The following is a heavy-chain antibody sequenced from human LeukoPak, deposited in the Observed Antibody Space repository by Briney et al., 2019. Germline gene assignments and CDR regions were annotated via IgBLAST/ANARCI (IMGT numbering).Heavy chain of an antibody. CDR2: ISGNGGKT. D-gene: IGHD6-19*01. CDR3: TKEPRESTVAGPFDY. CDR1: EFTFNNYA. V-gene: IGHV3-23*01. J-gene: IGHJ4*02. Sequence: SGGSLRLSCAASEFTFNNYAMSWVRQVPGKGLEWVSAISGNGGKTYYADSVKGRFTISRDNSKSTLYLQMNSLRAEDTAIYYCTKEPRESTVAGPFDYWGQGTLVTVSS.